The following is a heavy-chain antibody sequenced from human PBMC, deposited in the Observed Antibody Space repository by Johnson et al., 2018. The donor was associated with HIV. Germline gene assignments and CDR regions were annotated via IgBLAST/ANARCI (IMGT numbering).Heavy chain of an antibody. D-gene: IGHD6-6*01. J-gene: IGHJ3*02. CDR3: ARGSIAAHDAFDI. V-gene: IGHV3-53*01. CDR2: IYSGGST. Sequence: VQLVESGGRVVQPGGSLRLSCAASGFTVSSNYMSWVRQAPGKGLEWVSVIYSGGSTYYADSVKGRFTISRDNSKNTLYLQMNSLRAEDTAVYYCARGSIAAHDAFDIWGQGTMVTVSS. CDR1: GFTVSSNY.